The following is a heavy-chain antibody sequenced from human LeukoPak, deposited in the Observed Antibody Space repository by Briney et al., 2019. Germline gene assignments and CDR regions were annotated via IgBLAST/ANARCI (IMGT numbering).Heavy chain of an antibody. CDR1: GFTFSSYA. J-gene: IGHJ4*02. D-gene: IGHD7-27*01. CDR3: AIDPNWGTHS. CDR2: LSGSGGST. V-gene: IGHV3-23*01. Sequence: GGSLRLSCAASGFTFSSYAMSWVRQAPRKGLEWVSGLSGSGGSTYYADSVKGRFTISRDNSKNTLYLQMNSLRADDTAVYYCAIDPNWGTHSWGQGVLVTVSS.